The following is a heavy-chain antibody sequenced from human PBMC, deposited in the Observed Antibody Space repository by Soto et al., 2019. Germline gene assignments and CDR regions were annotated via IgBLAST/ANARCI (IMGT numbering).Heavy chain of an antibody. CDR3: AKVGGGSGYDLTGGFDP. Sequence: QVQLVESGGGVVQPGRSLRLSCAASGFTFSSYGMHWVRQAPGKGLEWVAVISYDGSNKYYADSVKGRFTISRDNSKNTLYLQMNSLSAEDTAVYYCAKVGGGSGYDLTGGFDPWGQGTLVTVSS. CDR2: ISYDGSNK. CDR1: GFTFSSYG. V-gene: IGHV3-30*18. D-gene: IGHD5-12*01. J-gene: IGHJ5*02.